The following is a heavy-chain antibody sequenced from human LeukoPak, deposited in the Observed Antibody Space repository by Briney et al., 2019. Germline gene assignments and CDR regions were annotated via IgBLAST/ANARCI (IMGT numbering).Heavy chain of an antibody. J-gene: IGHJ4*02. CDR3: AKPMTTVTPFDY. Sequence: HPGGSLRLSCAASGFTFNNYGMHWVRQAPGKGLEWLAFIRYDGSNKYYAESVKGRFTISRDDSKNTLYLQMKSLRAEDTAVYYCAKPMTTVTPFDYWGQGTLVTVSS. V-gene: IGHV3-30*02. D-gene: IGHD4-17*01. CDR1: GFTFNNYG. CDR2: IRYDGSNK.